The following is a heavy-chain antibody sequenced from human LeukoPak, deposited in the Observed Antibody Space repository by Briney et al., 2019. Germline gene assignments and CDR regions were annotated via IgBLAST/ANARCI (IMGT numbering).Heavy chain of an antibody. Sequence: PGGSLRLSCAASGFTFGDYAMHWVRQAPGKGLEWVSGISWNSGSIGYADSVKGRFTISRDNAKNSLYLQMNSLRAEDTALYYCARDLAFSGYSSSWLNYWGQGTLVTVSS. CDR1: GFTFGDYA. D-gene: IGHD6-13*01. V-gene: IGHV3-9*01. CDR3: ARDLAFSGYSSSWLNY. J-gene: IGHJ4*02. CDR2: ISWNSGSI.